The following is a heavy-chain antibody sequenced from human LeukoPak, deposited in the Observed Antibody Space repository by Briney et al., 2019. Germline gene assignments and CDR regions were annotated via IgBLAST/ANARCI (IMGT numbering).Heavy chain of an antibody. V-gene: IGHV3-23*01. CDR1: GFTFSSYA. CDR2: ITDSGGST. CDR3: ARYVGGTYARFDY. J-gene: IGHJ4*02. D-gene: IGHD1-26*01. Sequence: PGGSLRLSCAAPGFTFSSYAMSWVRQAPGKGLEWVSGITDSGGSTYYADSVKGRFTISRDKSTYTLYLQMNSLRAEDTAVYYCARYVGGTYARFDYWGQGTLVTVSS.